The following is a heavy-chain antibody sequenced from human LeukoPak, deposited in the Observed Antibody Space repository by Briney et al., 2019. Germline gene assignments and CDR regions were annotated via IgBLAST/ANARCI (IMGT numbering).Heavy chain of an antibody. CDR3: ARTPMVRGVIPLYYFDS. J-gene: IGHJ4*02. V-gene: IGHV4-59*08. CDR1: GGSISSYY. CDR2: IYCSGST. Sequence: SETLSLTRTLSGGSISSYYWSWIRHPPGRGLEWIGYIYCSGSTNYNPSLKSRVTKSVDTSKNQFSLKLSSVTAADTAVYYCARTPMVRGVIPLYYFDSWGQGTLVTVSS. D-gene: IGHD3-10*01.